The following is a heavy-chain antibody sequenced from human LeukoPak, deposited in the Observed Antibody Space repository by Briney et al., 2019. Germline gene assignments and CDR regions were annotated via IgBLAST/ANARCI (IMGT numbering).Heavy chain of an antibody. V-gene: IGHV4-34*01. CDR1: GGSFSDYY. D-gene: IGHD1-1*01. J-gene: IGHJ3*02. Sequence: SETLSLTCAVYGGSFSDYYWSWIRQPPRKGLKWIGEINHSGRNNYNPSLKSRVTISVDTSKNQFSLKLSSVTAADTAVYYCARRLFQLSRYAFDIWGQGTMVTVSS. CDR2: INHSGRN. CDR3: ARRLFQLSRYAFDI.